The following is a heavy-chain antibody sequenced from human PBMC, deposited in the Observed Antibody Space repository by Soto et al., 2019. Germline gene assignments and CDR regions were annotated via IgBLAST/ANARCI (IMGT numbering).Heavy chain of an antibody. Sequence: QVQLVQSGPEVRKPGASVRLSCATSGYNFNQYYIHWVRQAPGKGLEWMGIINLRGGTTEYAHKFRGRVTVTGDTSMRTAYMDLSSLRSEDTAVYFCARGPDDSDVPRWDHWGQGTLITVSS. V-gene: IGHV1-46*02. CDR3: ARGPDDSDVPRWDH. D-gene: IGHD4-17*01. CDR1: GYNFNQYY. J-gene: IGHJ4*02. CDR2: INLRGGTT.